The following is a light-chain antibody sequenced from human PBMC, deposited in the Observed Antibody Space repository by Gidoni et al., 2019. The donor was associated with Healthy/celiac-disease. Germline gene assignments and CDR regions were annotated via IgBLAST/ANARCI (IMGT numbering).Light chain of an antibody. CDR3: QQYNNWPTMST. CDR2: GAS. Sequence: EIVMTQSPATLSVSPGERATLSCRASQSVSSNLAWYQQKPGQAPRLLIYGASTRATGIPARFSGSGSGTEFTLTISSLQSEDFAVYYCQQYNNWPTMSTFXXXTKLEI. V-gene: IGKV3-15*01. CDR1: QSVSSN. J-gene: IGKJ2*01.